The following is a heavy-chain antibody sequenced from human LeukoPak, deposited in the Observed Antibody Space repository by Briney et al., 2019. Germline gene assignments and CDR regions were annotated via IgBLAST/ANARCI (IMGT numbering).Heavy chain of an antibody. V-gene: IGHV4-59*01. Sequence: SETLSLTCTVSGGSISSYYWSWIRQPPGKGLEWIGYIYYSGSTNYNPSLKSRVTISVDTSNNQFSLKLSSVTAADTAVYYCARGRLWFGESFDYWGQGTLVTVSS. CDR3: ARGRLWFGESFDY. J-gene: IGHJ4*02. D-gene: IGHD3-10*01. CDR1: GGSISSYY. CDR2: IYYSGST.